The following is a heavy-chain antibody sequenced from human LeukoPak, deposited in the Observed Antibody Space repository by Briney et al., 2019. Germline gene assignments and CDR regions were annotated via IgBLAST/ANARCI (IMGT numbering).Heavy chain of an antibody. V-gene: IGHV3-53*01. CDR1: GFSVSSNY. Sequence: GGSLRLSCAASGFSVSSNYMTWVRQAPGKGLEWVSVIYSGGSTYYADSVKGRFTISRDNAKNSLYLQMNSLRAEDTAVYYCAREGVGIAVAVQVYYFDYWGQGTLVTVSS. CDR3: AREGVGIAVAVQVYYFDY. J-gene: IGHJ4*02. CDR2: IYSGGST. D-gene: IGHD6-19*01.